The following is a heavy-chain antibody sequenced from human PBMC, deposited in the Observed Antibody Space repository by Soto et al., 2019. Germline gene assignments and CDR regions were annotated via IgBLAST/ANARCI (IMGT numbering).Heavy chain of an antibody. J-gene: IGHJ3*02. Sequence: EVQLVESGGGLVKPGGSLRLSCAASGFTFSSYSMNWVRQAPGKGLEWVSSISSSSGYIYYADSVKGRFTISRDNAKNSLYLQMNSLRAEDTAVYYCARDHYYDSSGYFGAFDIWGQGTMVTVSS. CDR3: ARDHYYDSSGYFGAFDI. D-gene: IGHD3-22*01. CDR2: ISSSSGYI. V-gene: IGHV3-21*01. CDR1: GFTFSSYS.